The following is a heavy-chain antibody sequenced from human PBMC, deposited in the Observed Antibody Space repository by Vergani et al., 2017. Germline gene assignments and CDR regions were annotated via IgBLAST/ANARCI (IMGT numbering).Heavy chain of an antibody. Sequence: QVQLQQWGAGVVKPSGTLSLTCAVFGESFSSFYWSWIRQPPGKGLEWIGEINNDGHTNYNPSLGSRVTVSRDTAKNQFSLNLMSVTAADTAMYYCAVRPRVNLVGGEIVTKRTFDDWSQGSLVTVSS. V-gene: IGHV4-34*02. CDR1: GESFSSFY. CDR3: AVRPRVNLVGGEIVTKRTFDD. D-gene: IGHD3-10*01. CDR2: INNDGHT. J-gene: IGHJ4*02.